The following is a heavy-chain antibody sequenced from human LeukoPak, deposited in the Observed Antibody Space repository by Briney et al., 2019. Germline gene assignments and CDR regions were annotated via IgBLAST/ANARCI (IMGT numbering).Heavy chain of an antibody. J-gene: IGHJ4*02. CDR1: GLTVSSNY. D-gene: IGHD2-15*01. V-gene: IGHV3-53*01. CDR2: VSTGGTT. CDR3: ARGLLPGLFFDY. Sequence: GGSLRLSCAASGLTVSSNYMSWVRQGPGKGLEWVSVVSTGGTTHYADSVKGRFTISRDNSKNTLYLQMNSLRVEDTAVYYCARGLLPGLFFDYWGQGTLVTVSS.